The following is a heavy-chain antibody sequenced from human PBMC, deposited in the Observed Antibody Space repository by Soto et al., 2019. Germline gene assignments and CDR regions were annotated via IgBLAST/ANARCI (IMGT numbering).Heavy chain of an antibody. Sequence: QVQLVESGGGVVQPGRSLRLSCAASGFTFSNYGMHWVRQAPGKGLEWVAVTSYVGSNTYYADSVKGRFIISRDNSKNTLYLQMNSLRAEDTAVYYCAKDARYCSGGSCYPIYYYGMDVWGQGTTVTVSS. V-gene: IGHV3-30*18. J-gene: IGHJ6*02. D-gene: IGHD2-15*01. CDR2: TSYVGSNT. CDR1: GFTFSNYG. CDR3: AKDARYCSGGSCYPIYYYGMDV.